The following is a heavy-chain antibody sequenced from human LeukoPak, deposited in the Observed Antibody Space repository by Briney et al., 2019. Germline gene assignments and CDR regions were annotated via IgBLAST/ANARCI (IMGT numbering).Heavy chain of an antibody. J-gene: IGHJ4*02. V-gene: IGHV5-51*01. D-gene: IGHD3-9*01. CDR1: GYSFTSYW. CDR2: IYPGDSDT. CDR3: ARLVEDDILIGYNFFDY. Sequence: GESLKISCKGSGYSFTSYWIGWVRQMPGKGLEWMGIIYPGDSDTRYRPSFQGQVTISAAKSISTAYLQWSSLKASDTAMYYCARLVEDDILIGYNFFDYWGQGTLVTVSS.